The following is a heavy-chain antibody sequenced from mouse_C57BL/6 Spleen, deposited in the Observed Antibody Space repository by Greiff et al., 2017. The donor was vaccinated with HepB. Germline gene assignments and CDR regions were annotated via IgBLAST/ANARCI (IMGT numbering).Heavy chain of an antibody. V-gene: IGHV1-64*01. J-gene: IGHJ4*01. Sequence: QVQLQQPGAELVKPGASVKLSCKASGYTFTSYWMHWVKQRPGQGLEWIGMIHPNSGSTNYNEKFKSKTTLTVDKSSSTAYMQLSSLTSEDSAVYYCARGDFITTGCYAMDYWGQGTSVTVSS. D-gene: IGHD1-1*01. CDR2: IHPNSGST. CDR1: GYTFTSYW. CDR3: ARGDFITTGCYAMDY.